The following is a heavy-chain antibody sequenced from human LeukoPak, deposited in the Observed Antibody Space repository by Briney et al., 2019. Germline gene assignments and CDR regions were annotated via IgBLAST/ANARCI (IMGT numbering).Heavy chain of an antibody. J-gene: IGHJ6*03. CDR3: ARDGVGTIFGVVIRRRGHYMDV. D-gene: IGHD3-3*01. CDR2: ISYDGSYQ. Sequence: QAGGSLRLSCAASGFTFNNYAMHWVRQAPGKGLEWVAVISYDGSYQYYPDSVKGRFSISRDNSKNTLYLQMNSLRADDAAVYYCARDGVGTIFGVVIRRRGHYMDVWGKGTTVTVSS. V-gene: IGHV3-30*04. CDR1: GFTFNNYA.